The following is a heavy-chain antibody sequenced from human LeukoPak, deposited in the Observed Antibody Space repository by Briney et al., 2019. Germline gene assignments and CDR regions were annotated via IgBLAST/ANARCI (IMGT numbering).Heavy chain of an antibody. D-gene: IGHD4-17*01. CDR2: ISYDGSNK. CDR3: AKDRWGKTVTDYYGMDV. J-gene: IGHJ6*02. CDR1: GFTFSHYG. Sequence: GGSLRLSCTASGFTFSHYGMHWVRQAPGKGLEWVALISYDGSNKFYADSVKGRFTISRDNSKNTLFLQMNSLRAEDAAVYYCAKDRWGKTVTDYYGMDVWGQGTTVTVSS. V-gene: IGHV3-30*18.